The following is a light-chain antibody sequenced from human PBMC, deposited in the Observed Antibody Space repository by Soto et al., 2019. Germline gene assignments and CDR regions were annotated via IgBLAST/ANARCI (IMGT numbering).Light chain of an antibody. J-gene: IGKJ2*01. Sequence: DVQMTQSPYTLSASVGDSVTITCRASRYINRLAWYQQKPGRAPKPLIYKASNLDSGVPSRFSGGASGIEFSLTISSLQPDDFATYYCQQYHSYPYTFGQGTKLQIK. CDR2: KAS. CDR3: QQYHSYPYT. V-gene: IGKV1-5*03. CDR1: RYINR.